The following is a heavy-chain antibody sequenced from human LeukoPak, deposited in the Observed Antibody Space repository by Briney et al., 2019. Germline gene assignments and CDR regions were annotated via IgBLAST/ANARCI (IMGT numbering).Heavy chain of an antibody. CDR1: GGTFSSYA. CDR2: IIPIFGTA. D-gene: IGHD6-6*01. V-gene: IGHV1-69*13. Sequence: ASVKVSCKASGGTFSSYAISWVRQAPGQGLEWMGGIIPIFGTANYAQKFQGRVTITADESTSTAYMELSSLRSEDTAVYYCARYSSSYYYMDVWGKGTTVTVSS. J-gene: IGHJ6*03. CDR3: ARYSSSYYYMDV.